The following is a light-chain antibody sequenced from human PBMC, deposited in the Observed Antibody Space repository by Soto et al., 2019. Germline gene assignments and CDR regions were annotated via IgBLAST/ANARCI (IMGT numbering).Light chain of an antibody. CDR1: QSVSSN. CDR3: QQYNNWYGT. J-gene: IGKJ1*01. CDR2: GAS. V-gene: IGKV3-15*01. Sequence: EIVMTQSPATLSVSPGERATLSCRASQSVSSNLAWYQQKPGQAPRLLIYGASTRATGIPARFSGSGSGTEFTLTISSLQSEDFAVYYCQQYNNWYGTFGQGTKVESK.